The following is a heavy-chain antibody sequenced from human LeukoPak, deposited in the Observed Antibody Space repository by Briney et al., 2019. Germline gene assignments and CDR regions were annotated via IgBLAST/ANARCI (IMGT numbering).Heavy chain of an antibody. CDR3: ASQLRGVPYYFDY. J-gene: IGHJ4*02. CDR2: ISSSGSTI. D-gene: IGHD3-10*01. CDR1: GFTFSDYY. V-gene: IGHV3-11*01. Sequence: GGSLRLSCAASGFTFSDYYMSWIRQAPGKGLEWVSYISSSGSTIYYADSVKGRFTISRDNAKNSLYLQMNSLRAEDTAVYYCASQLRGVPYYFDYWGQGTLVTVSS.